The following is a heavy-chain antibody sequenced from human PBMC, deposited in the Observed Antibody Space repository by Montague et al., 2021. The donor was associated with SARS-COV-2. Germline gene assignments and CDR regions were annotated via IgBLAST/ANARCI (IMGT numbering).Heavy chain of an antibody. V-gene: IGHV4-34*01. J-gene: IGHJ3*02. Sequence: SETLSLTCAVYGGSFSNYYWSWIRQPPGKGLEWIGDSNHRGSTNYNPSLKSRVTISVDTSKNQFSLKLNPVTAADTAVYYCTRGSYGPDAFDIRGQGTMVTVSS. CDR2: SNHRGST. CDR3: TRGSYGPDAFDI. CDR1: GGSFSNYY. D-gene: IGHD5-18*01.